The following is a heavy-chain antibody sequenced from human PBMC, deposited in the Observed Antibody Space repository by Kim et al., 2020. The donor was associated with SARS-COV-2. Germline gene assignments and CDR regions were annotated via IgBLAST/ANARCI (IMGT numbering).Heavy chain of an antibody. CDR3: ARVAGDYYYGMDV. Sequence: YSADAVGGRFSISRDNSKNTLSLQMNSLRAEDTAVYYCARVAGDYYYGMDVWGQGTTVTVSS. V-gene: IGHV3-66*01. J-gene: IGHJ6*02. D-gene: IGHD6-19*01.